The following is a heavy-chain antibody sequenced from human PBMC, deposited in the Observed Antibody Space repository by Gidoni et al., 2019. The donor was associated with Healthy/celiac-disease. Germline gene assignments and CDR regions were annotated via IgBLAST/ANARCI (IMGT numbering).Heavy chain of an antibody. D-gene: IGHD2-21*02. CDR2: ISYDGSNK. J-gene: IGHJ6*02. V-gene: IGHV3-30*18. CDR1: GFTFSSYG. CDR3: AKELSDQPPPYYYYYGMDV. Sequence: QVQLVESGGGVVQPGRSLRLSCAASGFTFSSYGMHWVRQAPGKGLEWVAVISYDGSNKYYADSVKGRFTISRDNSKNTLYLQMNSLRAEDTAVYYCAKELSDQPPPYYYYYGMDVWGQGTTVTVSS.